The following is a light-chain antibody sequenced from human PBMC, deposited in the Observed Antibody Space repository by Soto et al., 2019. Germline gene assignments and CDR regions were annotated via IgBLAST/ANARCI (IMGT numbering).Light chain of an antibody. CDR3: QQYDDYSWKT. J-gene: IGKJ1*01. V-gene: IGKV1-5*01. CDR1: QSVGSW. CDR2: DAS. Sequence: DRVTITCRASQSVGSWLAWYQQRPGKAPRLLIYDASSLDSGVPARFSGSGSGTEFTLTVSSLQPDDFATYYCQQYDDYSWKTFGQGAKV.